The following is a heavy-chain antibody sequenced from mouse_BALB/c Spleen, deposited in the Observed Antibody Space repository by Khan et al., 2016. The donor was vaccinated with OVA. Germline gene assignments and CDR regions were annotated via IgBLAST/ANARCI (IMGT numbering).Heavy chain of an antibody. V-gene: IGHV5-9-1*01. CDR3: ANSNYCWFAY. CDR2: ISSAATYT. CDR1: GFTFSSFV. D-gene: IGHD2-5*01. J-gene: IGHJ3*01. Sequence: EVELVESGGGLVEPGGSLKLSCAASGFTFSSFVMSWVRQTPEKRLEWVATISSAATYTYYPDSVKGRFTISRDNAKNTLYLQMNSLRSDDTAISYVANSNYCWFAYWGQGTLVTVST.